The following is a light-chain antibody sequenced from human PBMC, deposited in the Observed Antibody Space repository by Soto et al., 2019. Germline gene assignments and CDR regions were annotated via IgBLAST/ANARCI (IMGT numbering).Light chain of an antibody. CDR1: QSVSSSF. CDR3: QQFGTSFT. CDR2: AAS. V-gene: IGKV3-20*01. Sequence: EIVLTQSPGTLSLSPGEGATLSCRASQSVSSSFLAWYQQKPGQAPRLLIYAASSRATGIPDRFSGSGSGTDFTLTISRLEPEDFAVYYCQQFGTSFTFGQGTKLEIK. J-gene: IGKJ2*01.